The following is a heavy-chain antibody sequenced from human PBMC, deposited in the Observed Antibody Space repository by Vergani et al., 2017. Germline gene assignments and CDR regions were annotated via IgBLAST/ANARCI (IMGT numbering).Heavy chain of an antibody. CDR1: GYTFTSYG. Sequence: QVQLVQSGAEVKKPGASVKVSCKASGYTFTSYGISWVRQAPGQGLEWMGWISAYNGNTNYAQKLQGRVTMTTDTSTSTASMELRSLRSDDTAVYYCARDRPLSIXCSSTSGPVAPFYHWGQGTLVTVSS. CDR2: ISAYNGNT. D-gene: IGHD2-2*01. V-gene: IGHV1-18*01. J-gene: IGHJ4*02. CDR3: ARDRPLSIXCSSTSGPVAPFYH.